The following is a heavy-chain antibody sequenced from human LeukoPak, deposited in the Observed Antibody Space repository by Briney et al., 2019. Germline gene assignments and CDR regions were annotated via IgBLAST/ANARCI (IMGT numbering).Heavy chain of an antibody. J-gene: IGHJ3*02. Sequence: SETLSLTCTVSGGSISSYYWSWIRQPPGKGLEWIGYIYYSGSTNYNPSLKSRVTISVDTSKNQFSLKLSSVTAADTAVYYCARSYWGTNAFDIWGQGTMVTVSS. CDR1: GGSISSYY. V-gene: IGHV4-59*08. CDR2: IYYSGST. CDR3: ARSYWGTNAFDI. D-gene: IGHD1-26*01.